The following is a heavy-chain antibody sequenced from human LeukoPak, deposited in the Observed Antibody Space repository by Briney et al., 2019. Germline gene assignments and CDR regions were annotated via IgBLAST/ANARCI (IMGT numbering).Heavy chain of an antibody. V-gene: IGHV4-59*08. CDR2: IHYSGST. J-gene: IGHJ4*02. D-gene: IGHD4-11*01. CDR3: ARQGNDYPYYFDY. CDR1: GGSISGFY. Sequence: SETLSLTCTVSGGSISGFYWSWLRQPPGKGLEWIGYIHYSGSTNYNPSLKSRVTISVDTSKNQFSLKLNSVTAADTAVYYCARQGNDYPYYFDYWGQGTLVTVSS.